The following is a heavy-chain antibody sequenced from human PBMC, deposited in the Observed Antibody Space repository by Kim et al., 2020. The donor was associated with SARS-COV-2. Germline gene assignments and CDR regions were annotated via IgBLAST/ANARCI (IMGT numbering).Heavy chain of an antibody. CDR1: GFTLSGSA. J-gene: IGHJ3*02. V-gene: IGHV3-73*01. CDR2: IRTKANSYAT. Sequence: GGSLRLSCASSGFTLSGSAIHWVRQSSGKGLEWVGRIRTKANSYATAYAAAVKGRFTISRDDSTNTAYLQMNSLKTEDTAVYYCTRLEILTGRYDAFDIWGQGTMVTVSS. CDR3: TRLEILTGRYDAFDI. D-gene: IGHD3-9*01.